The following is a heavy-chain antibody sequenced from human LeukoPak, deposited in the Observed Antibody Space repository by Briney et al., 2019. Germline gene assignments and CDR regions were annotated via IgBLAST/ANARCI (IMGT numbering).Heavy chain of an antibody. CDR1: GFTFSSYA. CDR2: ISYDGSNK. Sequence: GGSLRLSCAASGFTFSSYAMHWVRQAPGKGLEWVAVISYDGSNKYYADSVKGRFTISRDNSKNTPYLQMNSLRAEDTAVYYRARDVRGYCSGGSCYGLGYWGQGTLVTVSS. D-gene: IGHD2-15*01. V-gene: IGHV3-30*04. CDR3: ARDVRGYCSGGSCYGLGY. J-gene: IGHJ4*02.